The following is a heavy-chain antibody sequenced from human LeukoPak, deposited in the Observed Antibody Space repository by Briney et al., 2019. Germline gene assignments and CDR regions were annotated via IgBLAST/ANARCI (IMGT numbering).Heavy chain of an antibody. D-gene: IGHD2-2*01. V-gene: IGHV3-21*01. CDR2: ISSSSSYI. J-gene: IGHJ6*03. CDR3: ARVLSSTSRYYYMDV. CDR1: GLTFSSYS. Sequence: GGSLRLSCAASGLTFSSYSMNWVRQAPGKGLEWVSSISSSSSYIYYADSVKGRFTISRDNAKNSLYLQMNSLRAEDTAVYYCARVLSSTSRYYYMDVWGKGTTVTVSS.